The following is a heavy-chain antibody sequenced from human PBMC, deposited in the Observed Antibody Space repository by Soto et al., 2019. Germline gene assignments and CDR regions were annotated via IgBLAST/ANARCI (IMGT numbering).Heavy chain of an antibody. J-gene: IGHJ4*02. CDR3: AREVGRIAVAAPGTFDY. CDR2: IYYSGST. Sequence: QVQLQESGPGLVKPSETLSLTCTVSGGSISSYYWSWIRQPPGKGLEWIGYIYYSGSTNYNPSLKSRVTISVDTSKNQFSLKLSSVTAADTAVYYCAREVGRIAVAAPGTFDYWGQGTLVTVSS. D-gene: IGHD6-19*01. CDR1: GGSISSYY. V-gene: IGHV4-59*01.